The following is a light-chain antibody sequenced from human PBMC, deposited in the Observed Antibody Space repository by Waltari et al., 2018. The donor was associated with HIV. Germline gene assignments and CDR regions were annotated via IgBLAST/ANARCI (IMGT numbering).Light chain of an antibody. Sequence: QSALTQPPSASGSPGQSVTISCTGTSSDVGGYNFVSWYQQHPGKAPKLMIFEVTKRPSGVPARFSGSKTRNTASLTVSVLQADDEADYYCSSYAGGNNLVFGGGTKLTVL. J-gene: IGLJ2*01. CDR2: EVT. CDR3: SSYAGGNNLV. V-gene: IGLV2-8*01. CDR1: SSDVGGYNF.